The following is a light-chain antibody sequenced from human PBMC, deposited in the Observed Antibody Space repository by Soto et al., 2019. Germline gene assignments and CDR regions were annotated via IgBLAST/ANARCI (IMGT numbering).Light chain of an antibody. V-gene: IGLV2-14*01. CDR2: DVS. CDR3: SSYTTSNTRQIV. Sequence: QPARAQPATVSGPAGQPITISCTGTSSDVGGYNYVSWYQQHPGKAPKFMIYDVSNRPSGVSNRFSGSKSDNTASLTISGLQAEDEADYYCSSYTTSNTRQIVFGTGTKVTVL. CDR1: SSDVGGYNY. J-gene: IGLJ1*01.